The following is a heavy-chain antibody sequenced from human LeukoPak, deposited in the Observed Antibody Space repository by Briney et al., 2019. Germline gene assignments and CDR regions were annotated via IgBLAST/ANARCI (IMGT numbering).Heavy chain of an antibody. CDR3: ARGDTMIVVVTHPDAFDI. V-gene: IGHV1-2*02. CDR2: INPNSGGT. CDR1: GYTFTGYY. Sequence: ASVKVSCKASGYTFTGYYMHWVRQAPGQGLEWMGWINPNSGGTNYAQKFQGRVTMTRDTSISTAYMELSRLRSDDTAVYYCARGDTMIVVVTHPDAFDIWGQGTMVAVSS. D-gene: IGHD3-22*01. J-gene: IGHJ3*02.